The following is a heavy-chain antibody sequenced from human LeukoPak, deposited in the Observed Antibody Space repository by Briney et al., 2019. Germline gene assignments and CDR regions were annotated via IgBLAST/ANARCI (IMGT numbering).Heavy chain of an antibody. CDR3: ATNIEPNSSSSTFDY. V-gene: IGHV1-18*01. CDR1: GYTFTSYG. D-gene: IGHD6-6*01. CDR2: ISAYNGNT. Sequence: ASVKVSCKASGYTFTSYGISWVRQAPGQGLEWMGWISAYNGNTNYAQKLQGRVTMTTDTSTSTAYMELRSLRSDDTAVYYCATNIEPNSSSSTFDYWGQGTLVTVSS. J-gene: IGHJ4*02.